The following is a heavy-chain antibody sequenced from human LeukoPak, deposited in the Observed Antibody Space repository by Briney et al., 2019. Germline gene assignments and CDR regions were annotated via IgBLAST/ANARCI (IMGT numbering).Heavy chain of an antibody. Sequence: GESLMISCQASGYSFTNYWIGWVRQMPGKGLQWLGMIYPGDSDTTYSPSFQGQVTFSVGKSITTAYLQWSSLQASDTAMYYCARRDYYDRSGSPRAAFDVWGLGTLVTVSP. CDR2: IYPGDSDT. J-gene: IGHJ3*01. CDR3: ARRDYYDRSGSPRAAFDV. V-gene: IGHV5-51*01. D-gene: IGHD3-22*01. CDR1: GYSFTNYW.